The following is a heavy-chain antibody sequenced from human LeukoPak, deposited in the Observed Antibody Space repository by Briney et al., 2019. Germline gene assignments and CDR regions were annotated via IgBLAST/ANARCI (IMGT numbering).Heavy chain of an antibody. V-gene: IGHV4-34*01. Sequence: SETLSLTCAVYGGSFSGYYWSWIRQPPGKGLEWIGEISHSGSTNYNPSLKSRVTISVDTSKNQFSLKLSSVTAADTAVYYCARGGLWFGESIDAFDIWGQGTMVTVSS. D-gene: IGHD3-10*01. CDR1: GGSFSGYY. J-gene: IGHJ3*02. CDR3: ARGGLWFGESIDAFDI. CDR2: ISHSGST.